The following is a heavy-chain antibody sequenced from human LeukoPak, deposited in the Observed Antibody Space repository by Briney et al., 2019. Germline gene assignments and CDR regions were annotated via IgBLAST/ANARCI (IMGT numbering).Heavy chain of an antibody. CDR1: GGSFSGYY. D-gene: IGHD5-24*01. CDR2: INHSGGT. V-gene: IGHV4-34*01. J-gene: IGHJ4*02. Sequence: SETLSLTCAVYGGSFSGYYWSWIRQPPGKGLEWIGEINHSGGTNYNPSLKSRVTISVDTSKNQFSLKLSSVTAADTAVYYCARGRVGYSGDWGQGTLVTVSS. CDR3: ARGRVGYSGD.